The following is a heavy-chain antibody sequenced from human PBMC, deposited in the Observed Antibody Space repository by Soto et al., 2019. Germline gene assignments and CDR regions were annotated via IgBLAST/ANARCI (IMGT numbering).Heavy chain of an antibody. CDR1: GFTFSSYW. CDR2: IKHDGSEK. D-gene: IGHD1-26*01. V-gene: IGHV3-7*01. Sequence: ESGGGLVHLGGSRRLSCAASGFTFSSYWMTWVRQAPGKGLEWVANIKHDGSEKYYVDSVKGRFTISRDNARNSVFLEMKSLRAEDTDVYSCVRDRSGSYLEGFDYWGQGTLVTVSS. CDR3: VRDRSGSYLEGFDY. J-gene: IGHJ4*02.